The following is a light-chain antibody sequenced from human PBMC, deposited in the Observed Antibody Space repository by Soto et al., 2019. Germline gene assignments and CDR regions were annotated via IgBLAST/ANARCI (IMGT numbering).Light chain of an antibody. J-gene: IGKJ1*01. CDR2: DAS. CDR3: QHYDSYPWA. V-gene: IGKV1-5*01. CDR1: QSISGW. Sequence: DIQMTQSPSSLSASVGDSVTITCRASQSISGWLAWYQQKPGEAPKVLIYDASSLESGVPSRFSGSGSGTKFTLTISSLQPDDFAAYYCQHYDSYPWAFGQGTKVEIK.